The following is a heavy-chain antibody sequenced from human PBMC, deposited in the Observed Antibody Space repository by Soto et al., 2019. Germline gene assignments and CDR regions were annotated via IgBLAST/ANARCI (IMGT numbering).Heavy chain of an antibody. CDR2: IYYSGST. V-gene: IGHV4-61*01. Sequence: PSETLSLTCTVSGGSVSSGSYYWSWIRQPPGKGLEWIGYIYYSGSTNYNPSLKSRVTISVDTSRNQFSLKLSSVTAADTAVYYCARYNWGAMGAFDIWGQGTMVT. CDR1: GGSVSSGSYY. CDR3: ARYNWGAMGAFDI. J-gene: IGHJ3*02. D-gene: IGHD1-1*01.